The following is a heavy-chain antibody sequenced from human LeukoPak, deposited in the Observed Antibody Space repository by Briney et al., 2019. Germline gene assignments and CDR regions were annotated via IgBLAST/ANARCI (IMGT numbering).Heavy chain of an antibody. CDR1: GGSISSYY. Sequence: SETLSLTCTVPGGSISSYYWSWIRQPPGKGLEWIGYIYYSGSTNYNPSLKSRVTISVDTSKNQFSLKLSSVIAADTAVYYCAREGGSGSYGIDYWGQGTLVTVSS. CDR3: AREGGSGSYGIDY. V-gene: IGHV4-59*01. CDR2: IYYSGST. D-gene: IGHD3-10*01. J-gene: IGHJ4*02.